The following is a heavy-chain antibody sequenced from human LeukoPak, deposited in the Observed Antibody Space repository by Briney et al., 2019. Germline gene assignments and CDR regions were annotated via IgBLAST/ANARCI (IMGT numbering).Heavy chain of an antibody. CDR1: GYTFINYW. Sequence: GESLKISCKASGYTFINYWIGWVRPMPGKGLEWMGIIDPGNSETRYTPSFQGQVTISADKSITTAYLHWSSLKASDTAMYFCARLSTGGYYYVPYWGQGTLVTVSS. J-gene: IGHJ4*02. V-gene: IGHV5-51*01. D-gene: IGHD3-22*01. CDR3: ARLSTGGYYYVPY. CDR2: IDPGNSET.